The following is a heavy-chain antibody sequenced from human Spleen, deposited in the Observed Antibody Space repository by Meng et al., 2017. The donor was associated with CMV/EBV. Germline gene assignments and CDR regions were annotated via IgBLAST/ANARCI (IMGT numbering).Heavy chain of an antibody. Sequence: ETLSLTCAVYGGSFSGYYWSWIRQPPGKGLEWIGEINHSGSTNYNPSLKSRVTISVDTSKNQFSLKLSSVTAADTAVYYCARRKMTTVSGKSYYYYGMDVWGQGTTVTVSS. CDR1: GGSFSGYY. V-gene: IGHV4-34*01. CDR3: ARRKMTTVSGKSYYYYGMDV. D-gene: IGHD4-11*01. J-gene: IGHJ6*02. CDR2: INHSGST.